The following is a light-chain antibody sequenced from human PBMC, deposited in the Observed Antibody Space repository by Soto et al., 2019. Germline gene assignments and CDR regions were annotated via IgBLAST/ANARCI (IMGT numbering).Light chain of an antibody. Sequence: DIRMTQSPSSLSASVGDRVTITCRASQSIAIYLNWFQQKPGKVPNLVIYAASSLQSGVPSRFSGSGSGTDFTLTISSLQPEDFATYYCQQSYSTPKWTFGQGTKVDI. CDR1: QSIAIY. CDR2: AAS. V-gene: IGKV1-39*01. CDR3: QQSYSTPKWT. J-gene: IGKJ1*01.